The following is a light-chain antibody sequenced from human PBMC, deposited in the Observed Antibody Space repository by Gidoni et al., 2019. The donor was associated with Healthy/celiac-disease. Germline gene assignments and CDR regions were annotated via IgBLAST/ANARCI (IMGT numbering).Light chain of an antibody. CDR3: QQSYSTLLFT. J-gene: IGKJ3*01. CDR1: QSISSY. Sequence: DIQMTQSPSSLSASVGDRVTITCRASQSISSYLNWYQQKPGNAPKLLIYAASSLQSGVPSRFSGSGSGTDFTLTISSLQLEDFATYYCQQSYSTLLFTFGPGTKVDIK. CDR2: AAS. V-gene: IGKV1-39*01.